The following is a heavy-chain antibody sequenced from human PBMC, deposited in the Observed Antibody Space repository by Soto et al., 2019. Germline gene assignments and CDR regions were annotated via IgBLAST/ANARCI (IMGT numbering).Heavy chain of an antibody. Sequence: VQLVQSGAEVKKPGASVKVSCKASGYTFTSYGISWVRQAPGQGLEWMGWISAYNGNTNYAQKLQGRVTMTTDTSTSTAYMELRSLRSDDTAVYYCARDASVTIFGVVAVAWFDPWGQGTLVTVSS. CDR3: ARDASVTIFGVVAVAWFDP. CDR1: GYTFTSYG. V-gene: IGHV1-18*04. CDR2: ISAYNGNT. J-gene: IGHJ5*02. D-gene: IGHD3-3*01.